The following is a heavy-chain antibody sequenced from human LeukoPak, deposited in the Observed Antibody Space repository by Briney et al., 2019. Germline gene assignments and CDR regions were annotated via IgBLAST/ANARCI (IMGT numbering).Heavy chain of an antibody. J-gene: IGHJ4*02. D-gene: IGHD6-19*01. CDR1: GFTFSDYS. V-gene: IGHV3-53*01. CDR2: ISIPTFT. Sequence: PGGSLRLSCAASGFTFSDYSMAWVRQVPGGGLEWVSAISIPTFTLYADPVRGPFIIYKDNYKNTLCLQMNNLRGADTAVYYCVKERDRGIDVADDFDLWGQGTLVTVSS. CDR3: VKERDRGIDVADDFDL.